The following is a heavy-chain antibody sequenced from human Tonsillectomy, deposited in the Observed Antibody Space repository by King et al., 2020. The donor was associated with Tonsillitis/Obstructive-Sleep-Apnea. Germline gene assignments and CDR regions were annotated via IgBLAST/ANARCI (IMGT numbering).Heavy chain of an antibody. CDR3: ARAAFRNIVVVPAAMGAFDI. Sequence: QLVQSGAEVKKPGASMKGSCKASGYTFTSYYMHWVRQAPGQGLEWMGIINPSGGSTSYAQKFQGKVTMTRDTSTSTVYMELSSLRSEDTAVYYCARAAFRNIVVVPAAMGAFDIWGQGTMVTVSS. CDR1: GYTFTSYY. CDR2: INPSGGST. V-gene: IGHV1-46*01. J-gene: IGHJ3*02. D-gene: IGHD2-2*01.